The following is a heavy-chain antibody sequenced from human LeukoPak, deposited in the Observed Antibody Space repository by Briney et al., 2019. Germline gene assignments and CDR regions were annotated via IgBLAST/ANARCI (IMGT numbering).Heavy chain of an antibody. D-gene: IGHD6-6*01. CDR3: ARGSWSSSIDY. Sequence: PSETLSLTCTVSGGSISSRGYYWAWIRQPPGKGLEWIGTIYYSGSTYFNPSLTSRVTISVDTSKNQFSLKLSSVTAADTAVYYCARGSWSSSIDYWGQGTLVTVSS. CDR2: IYYSGST. CDR1: GGSISSRGYY. V-gene: IGHV4-39*01. J-gene: IGHJ4*02.